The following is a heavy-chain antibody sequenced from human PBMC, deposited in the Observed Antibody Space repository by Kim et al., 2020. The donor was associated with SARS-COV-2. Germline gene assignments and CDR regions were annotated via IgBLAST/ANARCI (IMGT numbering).Heavy chain of an antibody. V-gene: IGHV3-66*02. J-gene: IGHJ4*02. CDR1: GFTVSSSY. CDR2: IYRGGNT. D-gene: IGHD5-18*01. Sequence: GGSLRVSCEASGFTVSSSYMNWVRQAPGKGLEWVSIIYRGGNTYYADSVKGQFTISRDNSKNTLFLQTNSLRAGDTAVYYCARRIPTCWDLDYWGQGTLVTVSS. CDR3: ARRIPTCWDLDY.